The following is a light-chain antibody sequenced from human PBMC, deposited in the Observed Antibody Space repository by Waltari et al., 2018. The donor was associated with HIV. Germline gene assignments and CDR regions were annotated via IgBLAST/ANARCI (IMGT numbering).Light chain of an antibody. CDR3: SSYAGSNKVV. CDR2: EVS. V-gene: IGLV2-8*01. CDR1: SSDVGGYNY. Sequence: QSALTQPRSVSGSPGQSVTMSCTGTSSDVGGYNYVSWYQQHPGKAPKLMIYEVSKRPAGVPDRFSGSKSGNTASLTVSGLQAEDEADYYCSSYAGSNKVVFGGGTKLTVL. J-gene: IGLJ2*01.